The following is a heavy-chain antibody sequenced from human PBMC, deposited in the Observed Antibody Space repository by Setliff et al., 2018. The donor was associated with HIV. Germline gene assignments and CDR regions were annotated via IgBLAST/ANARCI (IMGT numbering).Heavy chain of an antibody. CDR3: ARGGSYWGDAFDI. CDR1: GYTFSSYE. V-gene: IGHV1-18*01. D-gene: IGHD1-26*01. CDR2: ISTSNGYT. J-gene: IGHJ3*02. Sequence: SVKVSCKASGYTFSSYEISWVRQAPGQGLEWMGRISTSNGYTNYAQKLQGRVTVTTDTSTSTAYMELRGLRSDDTAVYYCARGGSYWGDAFDIWGQGTMVTVSS.